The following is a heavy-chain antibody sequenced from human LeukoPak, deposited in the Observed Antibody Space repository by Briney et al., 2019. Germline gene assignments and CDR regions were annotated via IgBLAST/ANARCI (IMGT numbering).Heavy chain of an antibody. CDR1: ADTFFNYF. CDR2: ISAYNGST. D-gene: IGHD3-10*01. J-gene: IGHJ3*02. V-gene: IGHV1-18*04. Sequence: ASVKVSCKAAADTFFNYFLNWVGQAPGQGRQELIWISAYNGSTNYAQKLQGRVTMTTDTSTSTAYMELRSLRSDDTAVYYCAREYYGSGSYYDAFDIWGQGTMVTVSS. CDR3: AREYYGSGSYYDAFDI.